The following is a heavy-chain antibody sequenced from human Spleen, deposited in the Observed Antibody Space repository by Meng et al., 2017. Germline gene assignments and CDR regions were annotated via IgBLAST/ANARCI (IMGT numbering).Heavy chain of an antibody. CDR1: GLTSSRHG. V-gene: IGHV3-33*01. D-gene: IGHD3-22*01. Sequence: GESLKISCAVSGLTSSRHGIHWVRLAPGKGPEWVAVIWYDGSNKFYADSVKGRFTISRDNSKITVFLQINSLRAEDTAVYYCARSPIDKYDLSALPLDYWGQGTLVTVSS. CDR2: IWYDGSNK. J-gene: IGHJ4*02. CDR3: ARSPIDKYDLSALPLDY.